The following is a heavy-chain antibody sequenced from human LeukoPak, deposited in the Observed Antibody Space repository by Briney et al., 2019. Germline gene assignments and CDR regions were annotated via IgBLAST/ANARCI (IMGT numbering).Heavy chain of an antibody. Sequence: GGSLRLSCAASGSTFSTYWMHWVRQAPGKGLVWVSRISSDGSSTIYADSVKGRFTISRDNDKNTLYLQMNSLRAEDTAVYYCAVAVVGLAYWGQGTLVTVSS. V-gene: IGHV3-74*01. CDR3: AVAVVGLAY. CDR2: ISSDGSST. J-gene: IGHJ4*02. D-gene: IGHD6-19*01. CDR1: GSTFSTYW.